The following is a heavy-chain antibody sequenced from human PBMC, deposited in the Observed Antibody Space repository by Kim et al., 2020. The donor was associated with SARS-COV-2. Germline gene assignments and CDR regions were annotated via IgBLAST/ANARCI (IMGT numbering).Heavy chain of an antibody. V-gene: IGHV1-3*01. CDR2: IIAGNGNT. CDR3: ARGLGYCTSTSCSALVGY. Sequence: ASVKVSCKASGYTFTNYAFHWVRQAPGQSLEWMGWIIAGNGNTKYSQKFQGRVTITRDTSASTAYMELSSLRSEDTAVYYCARGLGYCTSTSCSALVGYWGQGTLVTVSS. J-gene: IGHJ4*02. D-gene: IGHD2-2*01. CDR1: GYTFTNYA.